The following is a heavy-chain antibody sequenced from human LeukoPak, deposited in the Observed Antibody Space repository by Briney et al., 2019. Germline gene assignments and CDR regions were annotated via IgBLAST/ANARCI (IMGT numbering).Heavy chain of an antibody. CDR3: ATRGIAARSNCFDP. V-gene: IGHV2-5*01. CDR2: IYRNDDK. J-gene: IGHJ5*02. CDR1: GFSLSTTGVG. Sequence: SGPTLVNPTQTLTLTCTFSGFSLSTTGVGVGWIRQPPGKALEWLALIYRNDDKRYSTSLMTRLTITKDTSENQVVLTMTNMDPVDTATYYCATRGIAARSNCFDPWGQGTLVTVSS. D-gene: IGHD6-6*01.